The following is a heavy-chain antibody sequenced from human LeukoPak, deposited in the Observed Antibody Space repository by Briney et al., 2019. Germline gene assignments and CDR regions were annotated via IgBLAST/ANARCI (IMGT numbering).Heavy chain of an antibody. D-gene: IGHD3-16*01. Sequence: ASVKVSCKASGYTFTSYYMHWVRQAPGQGLERMGIINPSGGSTSYAQKFQGRVTMTRDTSTSTVYMELSSLRSEDTAVYYCATDQTLGAFDIWGQGTMVTVSS. J-gene: IGHJ3*02. V-gene: IGHV1-46*01. CDR3: ATDQTLGAFDI. CDR2: INPSGGST. CDR1: GYTFTSYY.